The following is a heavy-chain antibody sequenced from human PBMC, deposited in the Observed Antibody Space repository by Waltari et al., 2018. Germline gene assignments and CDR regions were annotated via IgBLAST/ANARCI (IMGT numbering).Heavy chain of an antibody. CDR3: ARVEGYPSGSPHFDY. CDR2: INHNVNT. Sequence: QVQLQPWASGLFKPSDTLSRPAAVCGASYSGSSSSRIGRPPGKGREWIGEINHNVNTNYNPSLKSRVTISVDTSKNQFSVKLSSVTAADTAVYYCARVEGYPSGSPHFDYWGRGTLVTVSS. J-gene: IGHJ4*02. D-gene: IGHD3-10*01. CDR1: GASYSGSS. V-gene: IGHV4-34*02.